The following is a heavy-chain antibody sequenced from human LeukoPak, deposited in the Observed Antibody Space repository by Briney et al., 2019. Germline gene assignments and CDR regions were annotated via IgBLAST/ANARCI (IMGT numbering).Heavy chain of an antibody. CDR3: ARAEAAGNHFDL. CDR2: VYSDSGDT. D-gene: IGHD6-13*01. CDR1: GYTFSGFY. J-gene: IGHJ2*01. V-gene: IGHV1-2*04. Sequence: GASVKVSCKASGYTFSGFYIHWVRQAPGQGLEWMGWVYSDSGDTNYAQKFQGCVTMTRDTSISTAYMELSRLTSDDTAVYYCARAEAAGNHFDLWGRGTLVTVSS.